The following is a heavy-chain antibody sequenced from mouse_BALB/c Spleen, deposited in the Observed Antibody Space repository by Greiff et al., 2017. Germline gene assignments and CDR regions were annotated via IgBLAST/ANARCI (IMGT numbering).Heavy chain of an antibody. Sequence: VQLQQSGAELVKPGASVKLSCTASGFNIKDTYMHWVKQRPEQGLEWIGRIDPANGNTKYDPKFQGKATIPADTSSNTAYLQLSSLTSEDTAVYYCARGYYGSSYGYWYFDVWGAGTTVTVSS. D-gene: IGHD1-1*01. CDR3: ARGYYGSSYGYWYFDV. V-gene: IGHV14-3*02. CDR2: IDPANGNT. J-gene: IGHJ1*01. CDR1: GFNIKDTY.